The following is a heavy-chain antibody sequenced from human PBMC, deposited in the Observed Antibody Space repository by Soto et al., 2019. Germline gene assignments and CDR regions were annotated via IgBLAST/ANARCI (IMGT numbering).Heavy chain of an antibody. CDR3: AKDRAYSNYFPDYYFGMDV. V-gene: IGHV3-23*01. J-gene: IGHJ6*02. Sequence: EVQLLESGGGLVQPGGSLRLSCAASGFTFSSYAMSWVRQAPGKGLEWVSAISGSGGSTYYADSVKGRFTISRDNSKNTLYLQMNSLRAEDTAVYYCAKDRAYSNYFPDYYFGMDVWGQVTTVTVSS. D-gene: IGHD4-4*01. CDR2: ISGSGGST. CDR1: GFTFSSYA.